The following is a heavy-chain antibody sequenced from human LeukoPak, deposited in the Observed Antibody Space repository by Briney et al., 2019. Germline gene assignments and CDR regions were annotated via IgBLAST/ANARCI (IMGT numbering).Heavy chain of an antibody. CDR1: GFTSSSYW. V-gene: IGHV3-7*01. CDR2: INQDGSEK. J-gene: IGHJ4*02. Sequence: GGSLRLSCAASGFTSSSYWMSWVRQAPGKGLEWVANINQDGSEKYYVDSVKGRFTISRDNAKNSLYLQMNSLRAEDTAVYYCASFDHWGQGTLVTVSS. CDR3: ASFDH.